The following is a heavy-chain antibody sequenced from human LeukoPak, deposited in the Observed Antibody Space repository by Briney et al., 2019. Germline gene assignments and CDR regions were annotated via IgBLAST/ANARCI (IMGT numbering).Heavy chain of an antibody. CDR2: ISSSGRNI. D-gene: IGHD6-13*01. V-gene: IGHV3-48*04. Sequence: QTGGSLRLSCAASGFTFSSYAMSWVRQAPGKGLEWVSYISSSGRNIYHADSVKGRFTISRDNAKNSLYLQMNSLRAEDTAVYYCARGTIAAAGYYYFDYWGQGTQVTVSS. CDR1: GFTFSSYA. J-gene: IGHJ4*02. CDR3: ARGTIAAAGYYYFDY.